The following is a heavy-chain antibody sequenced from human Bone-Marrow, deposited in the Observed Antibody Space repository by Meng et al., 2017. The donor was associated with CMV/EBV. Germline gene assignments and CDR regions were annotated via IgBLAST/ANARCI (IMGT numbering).Heavy chain of an antibody. Sequence: GGSLRLSCVVSGFTFSSYSMNWVRQAPGKGLEWVSSISSSSSYIYYADSVKGRFTISRDNAKNSLYLQMNSLRAEDTAVYYCAREGDRMTIFGVAPFTYGMDVWGQGTTVTVSS. J-gene: IGHJ6*02. CDR3: AREGDRMTIFGVAPFTYGMDV. CDR2: ISSSSSYI. V-gene: IGHV3-21*01. CDR1: GFTFSSYS. D-gene: IGHD3-3*01.